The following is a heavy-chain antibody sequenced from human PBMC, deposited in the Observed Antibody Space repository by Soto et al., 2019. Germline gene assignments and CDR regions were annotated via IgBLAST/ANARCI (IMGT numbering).Heavy chain of an antibody. CDR2: ISGSGGST. CDR3: AKDGGGYSYGNPSYYFDY. D-gene: IGHD5-18*01. J-gene: IGHJ4*02. V-gene: IGHV3-23*01. Sequence: GSLRLSCAASGFTFSSYAMSWVRQAPGKGLEWVSAISGSGGSTYYADSVKGRFTISRDNSKNTLYLQMNSLRAEDTAVYYCAKDGGGYSYGNPSYYFDYWGQGTLVTVSS. CDR1: GFTFSSYA.